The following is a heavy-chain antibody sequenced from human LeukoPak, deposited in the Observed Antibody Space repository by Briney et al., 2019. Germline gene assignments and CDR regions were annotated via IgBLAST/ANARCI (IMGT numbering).Heavy chain of an antibody. J-gene: IGHJ4*02. Sequence: GGSLRLSCAASGFTFSDYYMSWIRQAPGKGLEWVSYISSRESTIYYADSVKGRFTISRDSAKNSLYLQMNSLRAGDTAAYYCARVPRYGSGSYYSLDHWGQGTLVTVSS. V-gene: IGHV3-11*01. CDR2: ISSRESTI. CDR3: ARVPRYGSGSYYSLDH. D-gene: IGHD3-10*01. CDR1: GFTFSDYY.